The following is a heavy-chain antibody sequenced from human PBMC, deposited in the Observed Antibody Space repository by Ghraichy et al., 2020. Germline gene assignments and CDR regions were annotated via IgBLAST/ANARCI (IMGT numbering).Heavy chain of an antibody. CDR1: GFTVSSNY. CDR2: IYSGGST. D-gene: IGHD2-2*01. J-gene: IGHJ6*02. CDR3: ARWVVPADTFYDYGMDV. V-gene: IGHV3-66*01. Sequence: GGSLRLSCAASGFTVSSNYMTWVRQAPGKGLEWVSVIYSGGSTYYADSVKGRVTISRDNSKNTLYLQMNTVRAEDTAVYYCARWVVPADTFYDYGMDVWGQGTTVTVSS.